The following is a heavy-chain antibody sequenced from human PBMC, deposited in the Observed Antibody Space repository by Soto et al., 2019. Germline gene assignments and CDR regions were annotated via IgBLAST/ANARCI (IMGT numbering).Heavy chain of an antibody. Sequence: QVQLQESGPGLVKPSETLSLTCAVSGDSISSYYCMWIRQPPGKGLESIGYLYYGRSANYNPSLKSRVTLSVDTSTNPCSLTLSSMTAADTAVYSCALRSMAVVPEYWGQGTLVTVSS. V-gene: IGHV4-59*01. D-gene: IGHD3-22*01. CDR3: ALRSMAVVPEY. CDR2: LYYGRSA. CDR1: GDSISSYY. J-gene: IGHJ4*02.